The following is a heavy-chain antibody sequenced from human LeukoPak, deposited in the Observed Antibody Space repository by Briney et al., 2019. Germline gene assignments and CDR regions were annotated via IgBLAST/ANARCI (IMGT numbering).Heavy chain of an antibody. Sequence: SETLSLTCTVSGGSISSGGYYWSWIRQPPGKGLEWIGSIYYSGSTYYNPSLKSRVTISVDTSKNQFSLKLCSVTAVDTGVYYCARSTYYYDSSGYFFEAFDIWGQGTMVTVSS. CDR2: IYYSGST. J-gene: IGHJ3*02. CDR3: ARSTYYYDSSGYFFEAFDI. CDR1: GGSISSGGYY. D-gene: IGHD3-22*01. V-gene: IGHV4-31*03.